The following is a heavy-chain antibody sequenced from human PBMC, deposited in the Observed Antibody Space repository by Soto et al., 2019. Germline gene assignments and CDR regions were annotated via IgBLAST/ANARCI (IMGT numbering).Heavy chain of an antibody. Sequence: EVQLVESGGGLVQPGRSLRLSCAASGYTFDEYAMHCVRQVPGKGLEWGSGISWNSGTIDYADSVKGRVTISRDNGKNALYLQMNSLKREDTAFYYCARDQFGDPIKYFESWGQGTLVTVSS. CDR1: GYTFDEYA. J-gene: IGHJ4*02. CDR2: ISWNSGTI. V-gene: IGHV3-9*01. CDR3: ARDQFGDPIKYFES. D-gene: IGHD4-17*01.